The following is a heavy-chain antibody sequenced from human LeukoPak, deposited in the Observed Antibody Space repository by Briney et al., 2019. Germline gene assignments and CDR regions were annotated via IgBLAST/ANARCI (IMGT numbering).Heavy chain of an antibody. CDR2: IKDGGNTT. D-gene: IGHD5-12*01. CDR3: TTIRPGY. V-gene: IGHV3-74*01. J-gene: IGHJ4*02. CDR1: GFTFSSYW. Sequence: GGSLRLSCAASGFTFSSYWIHWVRHVPGKGVVWVSRIKDGGNTTDYADSVKGRFTISRDDAKNTLYLQMNSLRAEDTAVYYCTTIRPGYWGQGTLVTVSP.